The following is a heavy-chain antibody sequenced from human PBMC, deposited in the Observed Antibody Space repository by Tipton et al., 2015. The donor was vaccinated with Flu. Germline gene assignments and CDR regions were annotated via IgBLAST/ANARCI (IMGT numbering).Heavy chain of an antibody. D-gene: IGHD3-16*02. CDR3: ARDSPSLRLGDLSSFDY. CDR2: IYSGGNT. Sequence: GLVKPSETLSLTYTVSGGSISTYYWSWIRQPAGKGLEWIGRIYSGGNTNYNPSLKSRVSMSVDTSKNQFSLNLRSVTAADTAMYYCARDSPSLRLGDLSSFDYWGQGTLVTVSS. CDR1: GGSISTYY. V-gene: IGHV4-4*07. J-gene: IGHJ4*02.